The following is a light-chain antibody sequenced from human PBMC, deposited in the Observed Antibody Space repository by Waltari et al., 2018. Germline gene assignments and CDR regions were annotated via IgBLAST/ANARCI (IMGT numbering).Light chain of an antibody. Sequence: QSALTQPPSASGSPGQSVTIPCSGTNSDIGTYNYVSWFQQHPGRAPKLLIYEVNKRPSGVPDRFSGSKSDNRASLTVSGLQADDEVVYHCSSYAGSNTLVFGGGTRLTVL. CDR3: SSYAGSNTLV. V-gene: IGLV2-8*01. CDR1: NSDIGTYNY. J-gene: IGLJ2*01. CDR2: EVN.